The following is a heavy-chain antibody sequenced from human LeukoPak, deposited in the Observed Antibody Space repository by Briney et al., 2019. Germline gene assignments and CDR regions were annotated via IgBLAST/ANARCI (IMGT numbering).Heavy chain of an antibody. J-gene: IGHJ1*01. CDR3: ASLEVIATTPEYFQH. V-gene: IGHV5-51*01. CDR2: IYPGDSDT. D-gene: IGHD2-15*01. CDR1: GYSFTSYW. Sequence: GESLKISCKGSGYSFTSYWIGWVRQVPGKGLEWMGIIYPGDSDTRYSPSFQGQVTISADKSISTAYLQWSSLKASDTAMYYCASLEVIATTPEYFQHWGQGTLVTVSS.